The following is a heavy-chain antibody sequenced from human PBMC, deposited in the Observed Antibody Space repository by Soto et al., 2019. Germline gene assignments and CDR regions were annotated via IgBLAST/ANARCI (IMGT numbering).Heavy chain of an antibody. J-gene: IGHJ4*02. Sequence: EVQLLESGGGLVQPGGSLRLSCAASGFTVSSYALSWVRQAPGQGLDWVSDISGNGAGTYFADSVKGRFTISRDNSKNMLYLQMNSLRAEDTAVYYCAATRNNDHFDYWGQGTLVTVSS. CDR3: AATRNNDHFDY. D-gene: IGHD2-8*01. CDR2: ISGNGAGT. CDR1: GFTVSSYA. V-gene: IGHV3-23*01.